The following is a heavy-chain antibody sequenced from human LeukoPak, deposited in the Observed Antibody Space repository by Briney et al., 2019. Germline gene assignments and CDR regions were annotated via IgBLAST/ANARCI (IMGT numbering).Heavy chain of an antibody. CDR3: ARGPIHLWLHNGMDV. D-gene: IGHD5-18*01. CDR2: IRSKAYGGTT. CDR1: GFIFGDHA. J-gene: IGHJ6*02. Sequence: GGSLRLSCTASGFIFGDHAMSWVRQAPGKGLEWVGVIRSKAYGGTTEYAASVKGRFTISRDDSEGIAYLQMNSLRIDDTAVYYCARGPIHLWLHNGMDVWGQGTTVTVSS. V-gene: IGHV3-49*04.